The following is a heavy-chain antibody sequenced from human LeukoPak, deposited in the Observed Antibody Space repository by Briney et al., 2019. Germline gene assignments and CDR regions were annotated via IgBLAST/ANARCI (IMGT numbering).Heavy chain of an antibody. Sequence: PGGSLRLSCAVSGFTFSSYWMHWVRQAPGKGLVWVSRISEDGSSISYADSVKGRFTISRDNSKNTLYLQMNSLRAEDTAVYYCAKDYSSGGGYYYYYMDVWGKGTTVTISS. CDR2: ISEDGSSI. J-gene: IGHJ6*03. CDR1: GFTFSSYW. D-gene: IGHD6-19*01. CDR3: AKDYSSGGGYYYYYMDV. V-gene: IGHV3-74*01.